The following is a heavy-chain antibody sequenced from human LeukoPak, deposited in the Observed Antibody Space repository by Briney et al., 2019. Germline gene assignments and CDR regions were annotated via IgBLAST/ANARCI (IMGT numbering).Heavy chain of an antibody. D-gene: IGHD4-17*01. Sequence: GASVKVSCKASGYTFTSYGISWVRQAPGQGLEWMGWISAYNGNTNYAQKLQGRVTMTTDTSTSTAYMELRSLRSDDTAVYYCARDYFPRATVTSFDPWGQGTLVTVSS. V-gene: IGHV1-18*01. CDR1: GYTFTSYG. CDR3: ARDYFPRATVTSFDP. J-gene: IGHJ5*02. CDR2: ISAYNGNT.